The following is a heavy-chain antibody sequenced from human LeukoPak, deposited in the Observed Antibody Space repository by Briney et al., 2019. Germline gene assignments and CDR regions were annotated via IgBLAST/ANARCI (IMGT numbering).Heavy chain of an antibody. D-gene: IGHD7-27*01. J-gene: IGHJ5*02. CDR2: ISPRGDTS. CDR3: ARDIDWGAFDA. CDR1: GFTFSRHG. Sequence: GGSLRLSCAASGFTFSRHGINWVRQAAGKGLEWVSGISPRGDTSYYADSVRGRFTISRDNSKNTLSLQMVSLRAEDTALYYCARDIDWGAFDAWGQGTLVTVSS. V-gene: IGHV3-23*01.